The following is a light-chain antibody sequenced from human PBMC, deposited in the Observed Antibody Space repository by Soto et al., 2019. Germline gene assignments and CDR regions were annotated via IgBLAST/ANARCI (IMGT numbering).Light chain of an antibody. CDR2: DAS. CDR1: QTVTNDY. Sequence: EIVLTQSPVTLSFSPVGRSTLSFIASQTVTNDYVAWYQHKDGQAPRLLIYDASTRATGIPHRFSGSGSGPEYTLTISRLEPEDFAVYSCQQYGFSPISFGQGTRLEIK. CDR3: QQYGFSPIS. J-gene: IGKJ5*01. V-gene: IGKV3-20*01.